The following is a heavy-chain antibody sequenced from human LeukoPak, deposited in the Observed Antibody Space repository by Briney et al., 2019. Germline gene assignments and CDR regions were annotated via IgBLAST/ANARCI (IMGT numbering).Heavy chain of an antibody. D-gene: IGHD5-18*01. V-gene: IGHV3-30*14. Sequence: PGRSLRLSCVASGFTFSSSVMHWDRQTPGKGLEWMTVISYDGNYKYSADSVKGRFTISRDNSKSTLYLQMNSLRAEDTAVYYCARDQRSLHVDTAMVTHYYYGMDVWGQGTTVTVSS. CDR3: ARDQRSLHVDTAMVTHYYYGMDV. CDR2: ISYDGNYK. CDR1: GFTFSSSV. J-gene: IGHJ6*02.